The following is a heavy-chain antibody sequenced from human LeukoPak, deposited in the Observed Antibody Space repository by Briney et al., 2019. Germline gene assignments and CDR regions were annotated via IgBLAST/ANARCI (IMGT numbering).Heavy chain of an antibody. CDR1: GGSFSGYY. V-gene: IGHV4-34*01. Sequence: KTSETLSLTCAVYGGSFSGYYWSWIRQPPGKGLEWIGEINHSGSTNYNPSLKSRVTISVGTSKNQFSLKLSSVTAADTAVYYCARGGRRKYQLLFSYYYGMDVWGQGTTVTVSS. CDR3: ARGGRRKYQLLFSYYYGMDV. CDR2: INHSGST. D-gene: IGHD2-2*01. J-gene: IGHJ6*02.